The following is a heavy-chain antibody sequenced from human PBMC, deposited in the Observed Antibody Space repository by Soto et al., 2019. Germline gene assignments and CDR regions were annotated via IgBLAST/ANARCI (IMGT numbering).Heavy chain of an antibody. CDR2: IYYTGNT. CDR1: GGSISSGGTGSY. CDR3: ASGHDAYKVRY. V-gene: IGHV4-31*03. Sequence: PSETLSLTCTVSGGSISSGGTGSYWTWIRQLPGKGLEWIGYIYYTGNTYYNPSLKRRPTISIDTSENQFSLKLTSVTAADTAVYFCASGHDAYKVRYWGQGTLVTVSS. D-gene: IGHD1-1*01. J-gene: IGHJ4*02.